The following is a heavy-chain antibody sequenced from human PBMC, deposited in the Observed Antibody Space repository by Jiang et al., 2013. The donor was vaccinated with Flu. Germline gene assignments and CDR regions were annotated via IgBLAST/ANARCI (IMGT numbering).Heavy chain of an antibody. CDR3: ARDMADPLYWYFDL. CDR1: GFTFSSYG. V-gene: IGHV3-33*01. Sequence: VQLLESGGGVVQPGRSLRLSCAASGFTFSSYGMHWVRQAPGKGLEWVAVIWYDGSNKYYADSVKGRFTISRDNSKNTLYLQMNSLRAEDTAVYYCARDMADPLYWYFDLWGRGTLVTVSS. CDR2: IWYDGSNK. J-gene: IGHJ2*01. D-gene: IGHD5-24*01.